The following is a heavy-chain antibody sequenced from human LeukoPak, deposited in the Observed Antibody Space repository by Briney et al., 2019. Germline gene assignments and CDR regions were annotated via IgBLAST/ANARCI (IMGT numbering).Heavy chain of an antibody. CDR3: ARSPGYYFDY. CDR1: GDSISGYY. Sequence: PETLSLTCTVSGDSISGYYWSWIRQPPGKGLEWIGYIYYSGSTNYNPSLKSRVTISVDTSKNQFSLTLSSVTAADTAVYFCARSPGYYFDYWGQGTLVTVSS. V-gene: IGHV4-59*01. J-gene: IGHJ4*02. CDR2: IYYSGST.